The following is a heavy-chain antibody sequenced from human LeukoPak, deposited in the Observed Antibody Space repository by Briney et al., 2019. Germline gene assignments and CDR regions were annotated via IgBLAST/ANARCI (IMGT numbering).Heavy chain of an antibody. CDR1: GGSISSYF. D-gene: IGHD2-15*01. CDR3: ARSSGSFTSFDY. Sequence: KPSETLSLTCTVSGGSISSYFWSWIRQPAGKGLEWIGRIYPSGSTNYNPSLKSRVTMSVDTSKNQFSLKPNSVTAADTAVYYCARSSGSFTSFDYWGQGTLVTVSS. CDR2: IYPSGST. J-gene: IGHJ4*02. V-gene: IGHV4-4*07.